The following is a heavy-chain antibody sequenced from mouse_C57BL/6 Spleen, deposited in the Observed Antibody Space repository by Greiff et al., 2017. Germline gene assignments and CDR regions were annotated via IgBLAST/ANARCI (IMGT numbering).Heavy chain of an antibody. D-gene: IGHD1-1*01. CDR1: GYTFTSYW. V-gene: IGHV1-55*01. CDR2: IYPGSGST. J-gene: IGHJ1*03. Sequence: QVQLRQPGAELVKPGASVKMSCKASGYTFTSYWITWVKQRPGQGLEWIGDIYPGSGSTNYNEKFKSKATLTVDTSSRTAYMQLSSLTSEDSAVYYCARFPHYYGSSYWYFDVWGTGTTVTVSS. CDR3: ARFPHYYGSSYWYFDV.